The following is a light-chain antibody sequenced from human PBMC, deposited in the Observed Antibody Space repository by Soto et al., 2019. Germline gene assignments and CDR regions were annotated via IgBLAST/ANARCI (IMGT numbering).Light chain of an antibody. CDR2: DVS. V-gene: IGLV2-14*03. J-gene: IGLJ3*02. Sequence: QSVLTQPASVSGSPGQSITISCTGTSSDVGGYKFVSWYQHHPGKAPKLLIYDVSNRPSGVSNRFSGSKSANTASLTISGLQAEDEAEYYCSSHTSNSAPLFGGGTKLTVL. CDR1: SSDVGGYKF. CDR3: SSHTSNSAPL.